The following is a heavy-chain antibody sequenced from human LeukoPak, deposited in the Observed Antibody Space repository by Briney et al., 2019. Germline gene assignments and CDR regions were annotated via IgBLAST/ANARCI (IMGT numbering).Heavy chain of an antibody. CDR1: GGSFSGYY. Sequence: KPSETLSLTCAVHGGSFSGYYWSWIRQPPGKGLEWIGEINHSGSTNYNPSLKSRVTISVDTSKNQFSLKLSSVTAADTAVYYCARGAGYYDFWSGYRHAFDIWGQGTMVTVSS. J-gene: IGHJ3*02. D-gene: IGHD3-3*01. CDR3: ARGAGYYDFWSGYRHAFDI. V-gene: IGHV4-34*01. CDR2: INHSGST.